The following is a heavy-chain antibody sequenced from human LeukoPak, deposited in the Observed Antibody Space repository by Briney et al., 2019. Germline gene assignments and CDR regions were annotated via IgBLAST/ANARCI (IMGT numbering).Heavy chain of an antibody. CDR2: ISSSSSYI. V-gene: IGHV3-21*01. CDR3: ARSDPQYYYDSSGYSYPLEFFQH. CDR1: GFTLSSYS. Sequence: PGGSLRLSCAASGFTLSSYSMNWVRQAPGKGLEWVSSISSSSSYIYYADSVKGRFTISRDNAKNSLYLQMNSLRGEDTAVYYCARSDPQYYYDSSGYSYPLEFFQHWGQGTLVTVSS. D-gene: IGHD3-22*01. J-gene: IGHJ1*01.